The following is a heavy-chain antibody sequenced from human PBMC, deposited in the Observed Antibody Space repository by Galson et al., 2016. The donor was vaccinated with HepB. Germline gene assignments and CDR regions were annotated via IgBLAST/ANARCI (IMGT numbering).Heavy chain of an antibody. CDR3: ARMRGSTWFYSYSGLDG. V-gene: IGHV1-2*02. J-gene: IGHJ6*04. CDR2: INPKSGGT. CDR1: GYTFIGYY. Sequence: SVKVSCKASGYTFIGYYMHWVRQAPGQGLEWMGWINPKSGGTNYAQKFQGRVTMTRDTITNTASMDLSSLRSDDTAVYYCARMRGSTWFYSYSGLDGWGNGTTVNV. D-gene: IGHD6-13*01.